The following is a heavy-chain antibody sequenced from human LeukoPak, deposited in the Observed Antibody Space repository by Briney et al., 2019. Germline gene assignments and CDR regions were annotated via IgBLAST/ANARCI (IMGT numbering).Heavy chain of an antibody. J-gene: IGHJ5*02. Sequence: PSETLSLTCTVSGGSISSGGYSWSWIRQPPGKGLEWIGYIYYSGSTYYNPSLKSRVTISVDTSKNQFSLKLSSVTAADTAVYYCAREGYYYDSSGYHNWFDPWGQGTLVTVSS. CDR2: IYYSGST. D-gene: IGHD3-22*01. V-gene: IGHV4-30-4*07. CDR3: AREGYYYDSSGYHNWFDP. CDR1: GGSISSGGYS.